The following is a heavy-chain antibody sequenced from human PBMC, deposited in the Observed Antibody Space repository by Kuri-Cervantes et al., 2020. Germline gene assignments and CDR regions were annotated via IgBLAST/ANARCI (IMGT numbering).Heavy chain of an antibody. V-gene: IGHV1-46*01. CDR3: ARGQEYCSGGSCRSYYFDY. J-gene: IGHJ4*02. D-gene: IGHD2-15*01. CDR2: INPSGGST. CDR1: GYTFTSYY. Sequence: ASVKVSCKASGYTFTSYYMHWVRQAPGQGLEWMGIINPSGGSTSYAQKFQGRVTMTRDTSKNQFSLKLSSVTAADTAVYYCARGQEYCSGGSCRSYYFDYWGQGTLVTVSS.